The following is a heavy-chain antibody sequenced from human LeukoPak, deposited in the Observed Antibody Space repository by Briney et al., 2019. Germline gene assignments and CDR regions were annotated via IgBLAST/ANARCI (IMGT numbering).Heavy chain of an antibody. J-gene: IGHJ4*02. CDR3: AKGPVVRGVNYFDY. CDR1: GGSISSSSYY. CDR2: ISGSGGST. V-gene: IGHV3-23*01. D-gene: IGHD3-10*01. Sequence: ETLSLTCTVSGGSISSSSYYWGWIRQPPGKGLEWVSVISGSGGSTYYADSVKGRFTISRDNSKNTLYLQMNSLRAEDTAVYYCAKGPVVRGVNYFDYWGQGTLVTVSS.